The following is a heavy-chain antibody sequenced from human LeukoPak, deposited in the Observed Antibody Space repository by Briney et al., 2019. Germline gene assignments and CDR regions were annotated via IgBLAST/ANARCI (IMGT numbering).Heavy chain of an antibody. D-gene: IGHD1-26*01. J-gene: IGHJ4*02. Sequence: GGSLRLSCAASGFTFSSYALSWVRQAPGKGLEWVSAISGSGGSTYYADSVKGRFTISRDNSKNTLYLQMNSLRAEDTAVYYCAKERKVGAILRLVSREDYWGQGTLVTVSS. CDR2: ISGSGGST. V-gene: IGHV3-23*01. CDR1: GFTFSSYA. CDR3: AKERKVGAILRLVSREDY.